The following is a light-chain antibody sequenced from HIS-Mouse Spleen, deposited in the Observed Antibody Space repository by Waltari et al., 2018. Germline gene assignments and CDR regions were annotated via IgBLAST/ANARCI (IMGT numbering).Light chain of an antibody. CDR1: SSDVGGYNY. J-gene: IGLJ2*01. CDR3: SSYTSSSTEV. Sequence: QSALTQPASVSGSPGQSITISCPGTSSDVGGYNYVSRYQQHPGKAPKLIIYYVSNRPSGVSNRFSGSKSGNTASLTISGLQAEDEADYYCSSYTSSSTEVFGGGTKLTVL. CDR2: YVS. V-gene: IGLV2-14*03.